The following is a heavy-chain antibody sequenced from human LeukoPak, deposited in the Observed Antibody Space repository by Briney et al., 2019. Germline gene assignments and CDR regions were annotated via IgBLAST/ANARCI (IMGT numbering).Heavy chain of an antibody. CDR2: IYYSGST. CDR3: ASGEPGIAVASSFDY. J-gene: IGHJ4*02. D-gene: IGHD6-19*01. CDR1: GGSISSYY. V-gene: IGHV4-59*08. Sequence: SETLSLTCTVSGGSISSYYWSWIRQPPGKGLEWIGYIYYSGSTNYNPSLKSRVTISVDTSKNQFSLKLSSVTAADTAVYYCASGEPGIAVASSFDYWGQGTLVTVSS.